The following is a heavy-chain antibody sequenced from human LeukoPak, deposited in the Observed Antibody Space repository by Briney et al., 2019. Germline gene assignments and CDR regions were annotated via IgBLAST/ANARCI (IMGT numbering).Heavy chain of an antibody. CDR1: GFTFSSYA. CDR2: ISGGGST. V-gene: IGHV3-23*01. Sequence: GGSLRLSCAASGFTFSSYAMSWVRQAPGKGLEWVSAISGGGSTYYADSVKGRFTISRDNSKNTLYLQMNSLRAEDTAVYYCARPDYDILTGHDYWGQGTLVTVSS. J-gene: IGHJ4*02. CDR3: ARPDYDILTGHDY. D-gene: IGHD3-9*01.